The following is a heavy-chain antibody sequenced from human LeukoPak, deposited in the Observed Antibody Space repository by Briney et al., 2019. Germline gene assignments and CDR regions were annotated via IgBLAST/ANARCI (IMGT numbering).Heavy chain of an antibody. J-gene: IGHJ4*02. D-gene: IGHD6-19*01. Sequence: SVKVSCKASGYTFTSYAMNWVRQAPGQGLEWMGGIIPIFGTANYAQKFQGRVTITADESTSTAYMELSSLRSEDTAVYYCARGIAVAVPSHWGQGTLVTVSS. CDR1: GYTFTSYA. V-gene: IGHV1-69*13. CDR2: IIPIFGTA. CDR3: ARGIAVAVPSH.